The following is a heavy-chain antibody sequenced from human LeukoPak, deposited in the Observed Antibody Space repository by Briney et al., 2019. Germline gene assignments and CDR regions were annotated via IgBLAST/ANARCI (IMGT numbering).Heavy chain of an antibody. Sequence: PGGSLRLSCAASGFTFDDYAMHWVRQAPGKGLEWVSGISWNSGSIGYADSVKGRFTISRDNAKNSLYLQMNSLRAEDTAVYYCARVRLDFGYGEYFDNWGQGTLVTVSS. D-gene: IGHD4-17*01. J-gene: IGHJ4*02. CDR1: GFTFDDYA. CDR2: ISWNSGSI. V-gene: IGHV3-9*01. CDR3: ARVRLDFGYGEYFDN.